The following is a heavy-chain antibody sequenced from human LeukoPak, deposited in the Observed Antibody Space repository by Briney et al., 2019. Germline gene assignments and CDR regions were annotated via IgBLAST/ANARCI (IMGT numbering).Heavy chain of an antibody. D-gene: IGHD3-10*01. J-gene: IGHJ4*02. Sequence: PGGSLRLSCAASGFTFSSYAMSWVRQAPGKGLEWVSAISGSGGSTYYADSVKGRFTISRDNSKSTLYLQMNSLRAEDTAVYYCAKGRYYGSGSYYPRAYFDYWGQGTLVTVSS. CDR2: ISGSGGST. CDR1: GFTFSSYA. CDR3: AKGRYYGSGSYYPRAYFDY. V-gene: IGHV3-23*01.